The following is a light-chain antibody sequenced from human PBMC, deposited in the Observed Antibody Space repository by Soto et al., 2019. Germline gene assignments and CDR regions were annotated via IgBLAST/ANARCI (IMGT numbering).Light chain of an antibody. CDR3: QQYHKYPRT. Sequence: DIPMTQSPSTLSASVGDRVGIXCRASQSISSWLAWYQQKPGKAPKLLIYDASSLESGVPSRFSGSGSGTEFTLTISSLQPDDFATYYCQQYHKYPRTFGQGTKVDIK. V-gene: IGKV1-5*01. CDR2: DAS. CDR1: QSISSW. J-gene: IGKJ1*01.